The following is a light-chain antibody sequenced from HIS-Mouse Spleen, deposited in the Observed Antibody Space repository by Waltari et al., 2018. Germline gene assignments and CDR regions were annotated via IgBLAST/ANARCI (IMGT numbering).Light chain of an antibody. V-gene: IGLV2-11*01. Sequence: QSALTQPRSVSGSPGPSVTISCTGTSSDVGGYNYVSWYQQHPGKAPKLMIYDVSKRPSGVPDRFSGSKSGNTASLTISGLQAEDEADYYCCSYAGSYTFEVVFGGGTKLTVL. CDR3: CSYAGSYTFEVV. J-gene: IGLJ2*01. CDR2: DVS. CDR1: SSDVGGYNY.